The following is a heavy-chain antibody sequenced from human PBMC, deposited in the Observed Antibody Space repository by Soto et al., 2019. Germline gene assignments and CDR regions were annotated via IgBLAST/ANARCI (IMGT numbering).Heavy chain of an antibody. J-gene: IGHJ3*02. CDR1: RYTFTSYA. CDR2: INAGNGNT. D-gene: IGHD1-26*01. Sequence: GSVKVSFKASRYTFTSYAIHLVRQAPGQRLEWMGWINAGNGNTKYSQKFQGRVTITRDTSASTAYMELSSLRSEDTAVYYCATPEYSGSSLDAFDIWGQGTMVTVSS. V-gene: IGHV1-3*01. CDR3: ATPEYSGSSLDAFDI.